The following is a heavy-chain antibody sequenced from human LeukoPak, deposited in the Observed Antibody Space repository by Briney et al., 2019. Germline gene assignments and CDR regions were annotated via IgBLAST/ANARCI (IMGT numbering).Heavy chain of an antibody. CDR2: INPNSGGT. Sequence: GASVKVSCKASGYTFTGYYMHWVRQAPGQGLEWMGWINPNSGGTNYAQKFQGWVTMTRDTSISTAYMELSRLRSDDTAVYYCARSDQLLWFGELFAGAFDIWAQGTMVTVSS. CDR1: GYTFTGYY. D-gene: IGHD3-10*01. V-gene: IGHV1-2*04. CDR3: ARSDQLLWFGELFAGAFDI. J-gene: IGHJ3*02.